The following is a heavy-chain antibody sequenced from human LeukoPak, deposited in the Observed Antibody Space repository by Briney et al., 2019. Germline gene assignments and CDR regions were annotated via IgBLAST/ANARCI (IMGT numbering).Heavy chain of an antibody. D-gene: IGHD3-3*01. CDR3: ARVHRVGRYDFWSGYPDYYYYGMDV. CDR2: IWYDGSNK. Sequence: GGSLRLSCAASGFTFSSYGMHWVRQAPGKGLEWVAVIWYDGSNKYYADSVKGRFTISRDNSKNTLYLQMNSLRAEDTAVYYYARVHRVGRYDFWSGYPDYYYYGMDVWGQGTTVTVSS. CDR1: GFTFSSYG. J-gene: IGHJ6*02. V-gene: IGHV3-33*01.